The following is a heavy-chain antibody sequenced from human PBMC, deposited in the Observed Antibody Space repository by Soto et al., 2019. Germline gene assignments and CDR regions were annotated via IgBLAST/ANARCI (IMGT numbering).Heavy chain of an antibody. CDR3: AKRQGSLWSSYYFQY. V-gene: IGHV3-23*01. J-gene: IGHJ1*01. CDR2: IGGSGGDI. Sequence: GGSLRLSCVASGVTFSVYAMSWVRQAPGKGLEWVSVIGGSGGDIYYADSVKGRFTISRDNAKYTLYLQMNSLRAEDTAVYYRAKRQGSLWSSYYFQYWGLGTLVTVSS. D-gene: IGHD3-3*01. CDR1: GVTFSVYA.